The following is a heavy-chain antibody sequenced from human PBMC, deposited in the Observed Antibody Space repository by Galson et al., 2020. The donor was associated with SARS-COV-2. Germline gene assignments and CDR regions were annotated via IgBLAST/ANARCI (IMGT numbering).Heavy chain of an antibody. CDR2: INHSGST. Sequence: SETLSLTCAVYGGSFSGYYWSWIRQPPGKGLEWIGEINHSGSTNYNPSLKSRVTISVDTSKNQFSLKLSSVTAADTAVYYCARFGASYDSSGYHYWGQGTLVTVSS. V-gene: IGHV4-34*01. CDR1: GGSFSGYY. D-gene: IGHD3-22*01. CDR3: ARFGASYDSSGYHY. J-gene: IGHJ4*02.